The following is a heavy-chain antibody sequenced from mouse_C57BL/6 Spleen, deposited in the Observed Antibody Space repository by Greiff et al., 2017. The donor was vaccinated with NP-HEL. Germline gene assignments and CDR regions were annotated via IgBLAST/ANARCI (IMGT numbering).Heavy chain of an antibody. Sequence: DVHLVESGGGLVQPGGSLSLSCAASGFTFTDYYMSWVRQPPGKALEWLGFIRNKANGYTTEYSASVKGRFTISRDNSQSILYLQMNALRAEDSATYYCARWNYGSSAFDYWGQGTTLTVSS. D-gene: IGHD1-1*01. CDR2: IRNKANGYTT. CDR1: GFTFTDYY. V-gene: IGHV7-3*01. J-gene: IGHJ2*01. CDR3: ARWNYGSSAFDY.